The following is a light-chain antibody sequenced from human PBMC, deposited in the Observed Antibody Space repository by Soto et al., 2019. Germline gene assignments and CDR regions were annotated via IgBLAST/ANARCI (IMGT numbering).Light chain of an antibody. CDR1: QNIDHY. V-gene: IGKV3-11*01. Sequence: EIVLTQSPATLSLSPGERATLSCRASQNIDHYLAWYQQKPGQAPRLLIYDASHRATGIPARFSGSGSGSDFTLTISSLEPEDFAVYYCQQRRSWPETFGQGTKVEVK. J-gene: IGKJ1*01. CDR2: DAS. CDR3: QQRRSWPET.